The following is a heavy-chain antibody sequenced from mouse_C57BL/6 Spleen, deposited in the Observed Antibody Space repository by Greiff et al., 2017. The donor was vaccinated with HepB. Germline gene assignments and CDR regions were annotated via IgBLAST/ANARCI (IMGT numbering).Heavy chain of an antibody. Sequence: QVQLQQPGAELVKPGDSVKLSCKASGYTFTSYWMHWVKQRPGQGLDWNGMIHPNSGSTNYNDKFNNKATLTVDKSSSTAFMQLSSLTSEDSAVYYCAREGLCPGAYWGQGTLVTVSA. CDR3: AREGLCPGAY. CDR2: IHPNSGST. D-gene: IGHD2-3*01. J-gene: IGHJ3*01. CDR1: GYTFTSYW. V-gene: IGHV1-64*01.